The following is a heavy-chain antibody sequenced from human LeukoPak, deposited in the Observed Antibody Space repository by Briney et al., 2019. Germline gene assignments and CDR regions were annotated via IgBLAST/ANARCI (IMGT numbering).Heavy chain of an antibody. CDR2: INPESGGT. V-gene: IGHV1-2*02. CDR3: ARLPVIVGAWSPIDY. CDR1: GYTFTGYH. D-gene: IGHD1-26*01. J-gene: IGHJ4*02. Sequence: ASVKVSCKASGYTFTGYHMHWVRQAPGQGLEWMGWINPESGGTNYAQQFQGRVTMTRDTSISTAYMELTSLRSDDTAVYYCARLPVIVGAWSPIDYWGQGTRVTVSS.